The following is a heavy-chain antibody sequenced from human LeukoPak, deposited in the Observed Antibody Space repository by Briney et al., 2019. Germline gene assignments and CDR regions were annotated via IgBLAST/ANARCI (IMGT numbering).Heavy chain of an antibody. CDR3: ARAASYSFDY. CDR2: IYHSGST. Sequence: SETLSLTCTVSGYSISSGYYWGWIRQPPGKGLEWIGSIYHSGSTYYNPSLKSRVTISVDTSKNQFSLKLSSVTAADTAVYYCARAASYSFDYWGQGTLVTASS. V-gene: IGHV4-38-2*02. D-gene: IGHD1-26*01. J-gene: IGHJ4*02. CDR1: GYSISSGYY.